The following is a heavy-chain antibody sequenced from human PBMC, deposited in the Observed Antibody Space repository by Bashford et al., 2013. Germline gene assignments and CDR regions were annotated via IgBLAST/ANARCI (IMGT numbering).Heavy chain of an antibody. V-gene: IGHV3-23*01. Sequence: SGGSLRLSCAASGFTFSTYAMSWVRQAPGKGLEWVSTISGSGTSRYCADSVKGRFTISRDNSKNTLYLQMNSLRAEDTAVYYCAKDVSGGWPQPNDYWGQGTLVTVSS. CDR2: ISGSGTSR. D-gene: IGHD6-19*01. J-gene: IGHJ4*02. CDR1: GFTFSTYA. CDR3: AKDVSGGWPQPNDY.